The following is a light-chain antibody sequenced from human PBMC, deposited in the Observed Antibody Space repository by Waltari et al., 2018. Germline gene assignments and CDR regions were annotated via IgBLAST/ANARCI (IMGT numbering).Light chain of an antibody. CDR2: KAS. CDR1: QSISSW. CDR3: QHYSSYPPT. V-gene: IGKV1-5*03. J-gene: IGKJ4*01. Sequence: DIQITQYPSTLSASVGDRVTLTCRTSQSISSWLAWYQQKPGKAPKLLIYKASSLERDVPSRFSGSGSGTEFTLTISSLQPDDFATFYCQHYSSYPPTFGGGTKVEIK.